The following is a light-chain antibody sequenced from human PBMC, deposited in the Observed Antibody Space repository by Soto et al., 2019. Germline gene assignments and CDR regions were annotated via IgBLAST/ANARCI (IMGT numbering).Light chain of an antibody. Sequence: QSVLTQPASVSGSPGQSITISCTGTSSDVGRYNYVSWYQQHPGKAPKLMIYDVSIRPSGVSDRFSGSKSGNTASLTISGLQAEDEADYYCSSYTGSSINTVVFGGGTKLTVL. J-gene: IGLJ2*01. CDR2: DVS. CDR3: SSYTGSSINTVV. CDR1: SSDVGRYNY. V-gene: IGLV2-14*03.